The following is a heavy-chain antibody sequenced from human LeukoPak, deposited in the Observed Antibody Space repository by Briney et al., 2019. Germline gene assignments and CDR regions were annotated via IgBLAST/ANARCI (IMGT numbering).Heavy chain of an antibody. CDR3: ARDCISTSCPGNVDY. CDR1: GYTFTSYG. D-gene: IGHD2-2*01. Sequence: GASVKVSCKASGYTFTSYGISWVRQAPGQGLERMGWISAYNGNTNYAQKLQGRVTMTTDTSTSTAYMELRSLRADDTPVYYCARDCISTSCPGNVDYWGQGTPATASS. CDR2: ISAYNGNT. V-gene: IGHV1-18*04. J-gene: IGHJ4*02.